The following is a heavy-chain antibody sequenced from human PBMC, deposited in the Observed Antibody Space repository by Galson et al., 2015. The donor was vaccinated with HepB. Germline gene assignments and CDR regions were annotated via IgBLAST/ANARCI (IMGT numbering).Heavy chain of an antibody. D-gene: IGHD4-23*01. J-gene: IGHJ3*02. CDR3: ATEPMTTVVTPDDDAFDI. CDR1: GFTFSSYG. Sequence: SLRLSCAASGFTFSSYGMHWVRQAPGKGLEWVAVISYDGSNKYYADSVKGRFTISRDNSKNTLYLQMNSLRAEDTAVYYCATEPMTTVVTPDDDAFDIWGQGTMVTVSS. V-gene: IGHV3-30*03. CDR2: ISYDGSNK.